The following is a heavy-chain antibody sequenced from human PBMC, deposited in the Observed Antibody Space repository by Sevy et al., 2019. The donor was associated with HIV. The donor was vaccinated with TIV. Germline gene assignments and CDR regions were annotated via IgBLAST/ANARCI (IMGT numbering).Heavy chain of an antibody. V-gene: IGHV3-30*02. CDR3: AKDLTGRYSSSSGDFDY. CDR1: GFTFSIYG. CDR2: IRYDGSTK. Sequence: GGSLRLSCAASGFTFSIYGMHWVRQAPGKGLELVACIRYDGSTKYYADSVKGRFTISRDNSKNTLYLQMNSLRAEDTAVYYCAKDLTGRYSSSSGDFDYWGQGTLVTVSS. D-gene: IGHD6-6*01. J-gene: IGHJ4*02.